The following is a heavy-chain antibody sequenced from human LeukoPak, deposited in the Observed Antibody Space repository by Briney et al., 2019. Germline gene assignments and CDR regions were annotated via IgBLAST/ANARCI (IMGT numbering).Heavy chain of an antibody. V-gene: IGHV4-61*02. CDR2: VYTSGST. Sequence: SETLSLACTVSGGSIRSGSYYWSWIRQAAGKGLEWIGRVYTSGSTTYNPSLESRVTISVDTSKNQFSLNLSSVTAADTAVYYCAGGVTIVRGTSKHFDYWGQGTLVTVSS. J-gene: IGHJ4*02. D-gene: IGHD3-10*01. CDR1: GGSIRSGSYY. CDR3: AGGVTIVRGTSKHFDY.